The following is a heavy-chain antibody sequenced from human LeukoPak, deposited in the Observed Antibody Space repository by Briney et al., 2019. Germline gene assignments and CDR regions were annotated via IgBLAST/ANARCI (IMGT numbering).Heavy chain of an antibody. V-gene: IGHV3-21*01. CDR1: GFTFRSYT. Sequence: EAGGSLRLSCAASGFTFRSYTMNWVRQAPGKGLEWVSSISSSNNYIYYRDSVKGRFTISRDNAKNSLYLQMNSLRAEDTAVYHCARDRGGWFEFDCWGQGTLVTVSS. CDR3: ARDRGGWFEFDC. J-gene: IGHJ4*02. CDR2: ISSSNNYI. D-gene: IGHD6-19*01.